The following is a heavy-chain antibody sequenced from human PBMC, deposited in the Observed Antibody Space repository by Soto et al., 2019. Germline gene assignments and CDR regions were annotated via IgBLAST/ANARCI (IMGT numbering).Heavy chain of an antibody. CDR2: INPSGGST. CDR3: ARASGRDDYYYYYGMDV. J-gene: IGHJ6*02. Sequence: ASVKVSCKASGYTFTSYYMHWVRQAPGQGLEWMGIINPSGGSTSYAQKFQGRVTMTRDTSTSTVYMELSSLRSEDTAVYYCARASGRDDYYYYYGMDVWGQGTTVTVSS. D-gene: IGHD3-10*01. CDR1: GYTFTSYY. V-gene: IGHV1-46*03.